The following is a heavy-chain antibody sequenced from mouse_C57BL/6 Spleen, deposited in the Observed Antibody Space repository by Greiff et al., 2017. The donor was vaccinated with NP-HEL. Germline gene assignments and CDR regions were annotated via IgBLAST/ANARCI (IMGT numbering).Heavy chain of an antibody. D-gene: IGHD2-2*01. CDR1: GYAFSSYW. V-gene: IGHV1-80*01. J-gene: IGHJ1*03. CDR3: ARKGLRRYVDV. Sequence: QVQLKQSGAELVKPGASVKISCKASGYAFSSYWMNWVKQRPGKGLEWIGQIYPGDGDTNYNGKFKGKATLTADKSSSTAYMQRSSLTSEDSAVYFCARKGLRRYVDVWGTGTTVTVSS. CDR2: IYPGDGDT.